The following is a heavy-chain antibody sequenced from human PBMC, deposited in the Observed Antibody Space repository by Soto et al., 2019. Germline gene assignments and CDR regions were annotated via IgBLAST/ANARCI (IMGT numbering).Heavy chain of an antibody. Sequence: GGSLRLSCVASEFTFISFAMSWVRQAPGKGLEWVSAISGRGGSTFYADSVKGRFTISRDNSKNTLYLQMNSLRAEDTAVYYCAKSWYYDSSGYLPYYYYYSMDVWGQGTTVTVSS. CDR2: ISGRGGST. D-gene: IGHD3-22*01. CDR1: EFTFISFA. V-gene: IGHV3-23*01. CDR3: AKSWYYDSSGYLPYYYYYSMDV. J-gene: IGHJ6*02.